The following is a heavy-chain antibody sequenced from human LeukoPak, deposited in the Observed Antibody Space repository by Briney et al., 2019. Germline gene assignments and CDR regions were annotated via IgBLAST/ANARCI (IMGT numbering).Heavy chain of an antibody. CDR2: INHSGST. D-gene: IGHD6-13*01. V-gene: IGHV4-34*01. CDR1: GGSFSGYY. J-gene: IGHJ4*02. CDR3: ARTRSGYSSSCPGY. Sequence: SGTLSLTCAVYGGSFSGYYWSWIRQPPGKGLEWIGEINHSGSTNYNPSLKSRVTISVDTSKNQFSLKLSSVTAADTAVYYCARTRSGYSSSCPGYWGQGTLVTVSS.